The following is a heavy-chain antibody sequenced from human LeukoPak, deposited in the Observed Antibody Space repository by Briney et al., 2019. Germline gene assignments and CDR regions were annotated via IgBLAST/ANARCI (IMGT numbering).Heavy chain of an antibody. J-gene: IGHJ4*02. CDR1: GYTFISYG. CDR2: TSDYNSNT. V-gene: IGHV1-18*01. CDR3: ARDDRSGYYDD. Sequence: GAAVTVSCKASGYTFISYGICWMRQAPGHGLEWMGWTSDYNSNTNNAQKFQRRVTVTTDTTTSTAYMELRSLRSGDTAVYYCARDDRSGYYDDWGQGTLVTVSS. D-gene: IGHD3-22*01.